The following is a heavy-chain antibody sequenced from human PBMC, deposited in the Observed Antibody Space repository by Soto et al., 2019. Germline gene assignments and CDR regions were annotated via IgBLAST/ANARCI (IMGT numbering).Heavy chain of an antibody. CDR2: ISAYNGNT. V-gene: IGHV1-18*01. Sequence: GASVKVSCKASGYTFTSYGISWVRQAPGQGLEWMGWISAYNGNTNYAQKLQGRVTMTTDTSTSTAYMELRSLRSDDTAVYYCAREAIFGVVMVYYYGMDVWGPGTTVTVS. CDR1: GYTFTSYG. D-gene: IGHD3-3*01. CDR3: AREAIFGVVMVYYYGMDV. J-gene: IGHJ6*02.